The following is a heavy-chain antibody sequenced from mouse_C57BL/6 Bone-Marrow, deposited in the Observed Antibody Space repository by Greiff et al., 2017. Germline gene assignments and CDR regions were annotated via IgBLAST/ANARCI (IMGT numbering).Heavy chain of an antibody. CDR2: FYPGSGSI. V-gene: IGHV1-62-2*01. Sequence: VQLQQSGAELVKPGASVKLSCKASGYTFTEYTIHWVKQRSGQGLEWIGWFYPGSGSIKYNEKFKDKATLTADKSSRPVYMELSRLTSEDSAVYFCASNEGAYYSNYGFAYWGKGPRFTVSA. CDR3: ASNEGAYYSNYGFAY. J-gene: IGHJ3*01. D-gene: IGHD2-5*01. CDR1: GYTFTEYT.